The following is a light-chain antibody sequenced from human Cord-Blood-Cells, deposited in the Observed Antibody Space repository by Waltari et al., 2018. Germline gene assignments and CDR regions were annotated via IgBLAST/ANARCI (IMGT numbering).Light chain of an antibody. CDR2: DVS. CDR1: SSDVGGHNY. J-gene: IGLJ2*01. Sequence: PGQSITISCTGTSSDVGGHNYVSWYQQHPGKAPKLMIYDVSNRPSGVSNRFSGSKSGNTASLTISGLQAEDEADYYCSSYTSSSTVVFGGGTKLTVL. CDR3: SSYTSSSTVV. V-gene: IGLV2-14*04.